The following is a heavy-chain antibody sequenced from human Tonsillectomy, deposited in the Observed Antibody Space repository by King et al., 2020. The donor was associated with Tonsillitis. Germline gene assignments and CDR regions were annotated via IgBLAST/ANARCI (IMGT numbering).Heavy chain of an antibody. CDR2: IYPGDSDT. J-gene: IGHJ6*03. CDR1: GYSFTSYW. V-gene: IGHV5-51*01. D-gene: IGHD3-9*01. CDR3: ARHGLEPTYDILTGYPYYYYYMDV. Sequence: AQLVQSGAEVKKPGESLKISCKGSGYSFTSYWIGWVRQMPGKGLEWMGIIYPGDSDTRYSPSFQGQVTISADKSISTAYLQWSSLKASDTAMYYCARHGLEPTYDILTGYPYYYYYMDVWGKGTTVTVSS.